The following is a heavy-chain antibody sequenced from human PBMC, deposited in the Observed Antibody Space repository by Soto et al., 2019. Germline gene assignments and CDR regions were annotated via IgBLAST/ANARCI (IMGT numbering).Heavy chain of an antibody. CDR1: GYTFTSYA. J-gene: IGHJ2*01. V-gene: IGHV1-3*01. CDR2: INAGNGNT. CDR3: ARGGSLYWYFDL. Sequence: QVQLVQSGAEVKKPGASVKVSCQASGYTFTSYAMHWVRPAPGQRLEWMGWINAGNGNTKYSQKFQGRVTITSDTSAITAYMELSSLRSEDTAVYYCARGGSLYWYFDLWGRGTRVTVSS. D-gene: IGHD1-26*01.